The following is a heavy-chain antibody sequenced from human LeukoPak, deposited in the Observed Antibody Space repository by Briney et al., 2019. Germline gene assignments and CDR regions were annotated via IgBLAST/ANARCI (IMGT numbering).Heavy chain of an antibody. CDR3: AKTGTDDYGGNWGDY. CDR1: GFTFSRYG. CDR2: ISYDGSKK. Sequence: SGGSLRLSCAASGFTFSRYGMHWVRQAPGKGLEWVAVISYDGSKKYYGDSVKGRFTISRDNSKNTLNLQMNSLRAEDTAVYYCAKTGTDDYGGNWGDYWGQGTLVTVSS. V-gene: IGHV3-30*18. J-gene: IGHJ4*02. D-gene: IGHD4-23*01.